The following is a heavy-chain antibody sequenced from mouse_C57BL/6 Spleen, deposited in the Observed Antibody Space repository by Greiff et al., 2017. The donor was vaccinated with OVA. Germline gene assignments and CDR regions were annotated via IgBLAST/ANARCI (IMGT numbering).Heavy chain of an antibody. CDR3: ARDPLYDYDGDLDY. J-gene: IGHJ2*01. V-gene: IGHV5-4*01. CDR2: ISDGGSYT. D-gene: IGHD2-4*01. CDR1: GFTFSSYA. Sequence: EVMLVESGGGLVKPGGSLKLSCAASGFTFSSYAMSWVRQTPEKRLEWVATISDGGSYTYYPDNVKGRFTISRDNAKNNLYLQMSHLKSEDTAMYYCARDPLYDYDGDLDYWGQGTTLTVSS.